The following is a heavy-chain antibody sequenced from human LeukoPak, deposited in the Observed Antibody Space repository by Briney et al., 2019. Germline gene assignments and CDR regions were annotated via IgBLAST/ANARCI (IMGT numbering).Heavy chain of an antibody. CDR1: GFTFSTYW. Sequence: GGSLRLSCAASGFTFSTYWMSWVRQAPGKGLEWVANIKQDGSEKYYVDSVKGRFTISRDNAKNSLYLQMNSLRAEDTAVYYCASEPYYYGSGDFDYWGQGTLVTVSS. V-gene: IGHV3-7*03. CDR2: IKQDGSEK. D-gene: IGHD3-10*01. J-gene: IGHJ4*02. CDR3: ASEPYYYGSGDFDY.